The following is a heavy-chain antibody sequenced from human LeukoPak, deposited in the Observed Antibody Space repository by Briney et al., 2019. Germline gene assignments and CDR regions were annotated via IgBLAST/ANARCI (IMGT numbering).Heavy chain of an antibody. CDR3: AKDLMWFGELSYFDY. V-gene: IGHV3-30*18. J-gene: IGHJ4*02. CDR1: GFTFSSYG. D-gene: IGHD3-10*01. Sequence: GGSLRLSCAASGFTFSSYGMHWVRQAPGKGLEWVAVISYDGSNKYYADSVKGRFTISRDNSKNTLYLQMNSLRAEDTAVYYRAKDLMWFGELSYFDYWGQGTLVTVSS. CDR2: ISYDGSNK.